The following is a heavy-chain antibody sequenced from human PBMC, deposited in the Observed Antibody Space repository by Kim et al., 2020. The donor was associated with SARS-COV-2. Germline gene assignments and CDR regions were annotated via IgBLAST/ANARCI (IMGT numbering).Heavy chain of an antibody. J-gene: IGHJ5*02. V-gene: IGHV3-48*02. CDR3: ARVVDDFWGGYQNGFVP. Sequence: GGSLRLSCAASGFTFSSYSMNWVRQAPGKGLEWVSYISSSSSTIYYADSVKGRFTISRDNAKNSLYLQMNSLRDEDTAVYYCARVVDDFWGGYQNGFVPWGQGALFT. CDR2: ISSSSSTI. CDR1: GFTFSSYS. D-gene: IGHD3-3*01.